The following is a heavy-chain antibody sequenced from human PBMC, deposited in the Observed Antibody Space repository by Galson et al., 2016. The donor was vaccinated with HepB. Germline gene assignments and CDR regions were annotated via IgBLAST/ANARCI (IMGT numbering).Heavy chain of an antibody. D-gene: IGHD6-19*01. Sequence: SLRLSCAASGFRFSAYWLAWVRQAPGKGLEYVANINEDGSRTHYLDSAKGRFTISRDNAKNSVALQMDRLRADDTALYYCWSGYTSGIWGQGTRVTVSS. CDR1: GFRFSAYW. V-gene: IGHV3-7*01. J-gene: IGHJ3*02. CDR2: INEDGSRT. CDR3: WSGYTSGI.